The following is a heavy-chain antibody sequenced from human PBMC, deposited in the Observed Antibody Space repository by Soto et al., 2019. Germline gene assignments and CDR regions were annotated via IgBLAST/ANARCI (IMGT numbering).Heavy chain of an antibody. V-gene: IGHV2-70*13. J-gene: IGHJ6*02. Sequence: SGPTLVNPTETLTLTCTFSGFSITSPGMSVSWIRQPPGRALEWLALIERDDDDKYYSTSLKTRLTISKDTRKNQVVLTMANMDPADTATYYCERSIRGPRKFNGMDVWGQGTTVTVSS. CDR3: ERSIRGPRKFNGMDV. CDR1: GFSITSPGMS. CDR2: IERDDDDK. D-gene: IGHD1-20*01.